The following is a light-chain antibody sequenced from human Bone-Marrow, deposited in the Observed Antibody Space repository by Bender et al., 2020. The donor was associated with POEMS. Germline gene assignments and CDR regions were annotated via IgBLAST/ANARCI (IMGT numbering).Light chain of an antibody. Sequence: QSALTQPRSVSGSPGQSVTFSCTGTSSDVGGYNYVPWYQQYPGKAPKLMIYEVSQRPSGVPDRFSGAKFGNTASLTVSELQADDEAPYYCSSYADDDVPGVFGGGTKLTVL. CDR1: SSDVGGYNY. CDR2: EVS. J-gene: IGLJ3*02. V-gene: IGLV2-11*01. CDR3: SSYADDDVPGV.